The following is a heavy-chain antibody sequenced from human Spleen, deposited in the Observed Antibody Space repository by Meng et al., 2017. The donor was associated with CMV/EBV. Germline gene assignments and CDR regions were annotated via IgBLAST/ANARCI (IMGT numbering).Heavy chain of an antibody. V-gene: IGHV3-74*01. D-gene: IGHD2-2*01. Sequence: GGYLRLSCAASGFRFSSYWMHWVRQVPGKGLVWVARINSDGSNTTYADSVNGRFTISRDNAKNTLYLQMNSLRAEDTAVYYCVRDAIPRIYQLLIATPPHFDYWGQGTLVTV. CDR2: INSDGSNT. CDR1: GFRFSSYW. J-gene: IGHJ4*02. CDR3: VRDAIPRIYQLLIATPPHFDY.